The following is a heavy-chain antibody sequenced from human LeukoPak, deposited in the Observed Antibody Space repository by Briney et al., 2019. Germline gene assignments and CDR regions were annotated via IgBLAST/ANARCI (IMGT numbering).Heavy chain of an antibody. Sequence: PSETLSLTCTVSGGSISSISYYWGWIRQPPGKGLEWIGEINHSGSTNYNPSLKSRVTISVDTSKNQFSLKLSSVTAADTAVYYCARLTYYYDSSGYYFPYYYYYYYMDVWGKGTTVTISS. CDR2: INHSGST. CDR1: GGSISSISYY. V-gene: IGHV4-39*07. J-gene: IGHJ6*03. CDR3: ARLTYYYDSSGYYFPYYYYYYYMDV. D-gene: IGHD3-22*01.